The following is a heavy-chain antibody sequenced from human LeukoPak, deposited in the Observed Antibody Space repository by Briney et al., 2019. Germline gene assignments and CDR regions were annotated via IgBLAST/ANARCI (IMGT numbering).Heavy chain of an antibody. CDR2: IIHSGDVA. Sequence: GGSLRLSCSASGFSFSSYAMSWVRQSPGKGLEWVSGIIHSGDVAFYVDSVKGRFTISRDNSKGTLYLQMNSLRAEDTAVYYCARDQAPYCSSTSCSAGYDYWGQGTLVTVSS. D-gene: IGHD2-2*01. CDR1: GFSFSSYA. V-gene: IGHV3-23*01. J-gene: IGHJ4*02. CDR3: ARDQAPYCSSTSCSAGYDY.